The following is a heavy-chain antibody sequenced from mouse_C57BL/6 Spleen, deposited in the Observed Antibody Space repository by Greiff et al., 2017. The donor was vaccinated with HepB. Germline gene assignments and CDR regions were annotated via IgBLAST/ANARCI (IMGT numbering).Heavy chain of an antibody. CDR1: GYTFTSYW. J-gene: IGHJ3*01. V-gene: IGHV1-69*01. CDR3: ARRGHIYYGYDWFAY. Sequence: VQLQQPGAELVMPGASVKLSCKASGYTFTSYWMHWVKQRPGQGLEWIGEIDPSDSYTNYNQKFKGKSTLTVDKSSSTAYMQLSSLTSEDSAVYYCARRGHIYYGYDWFAYWGQGTLVTVSA. CDR2: IDPSDSYT. D-gene: IGHD2-2*01.